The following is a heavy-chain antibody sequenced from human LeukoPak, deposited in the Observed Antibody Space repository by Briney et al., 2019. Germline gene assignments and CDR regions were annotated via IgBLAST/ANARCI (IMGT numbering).Heavy chain of an antibody. Sequence: PSETLSLTCAVYGGSFSGYYWNWIRQPPGKGLEWIGEINHSGSTNYNPSLKSRVTISVDTSKNQFSLKLSSVTAADTAVYYCARAGEYCSSTSCYFKAFDIWGQGTMVTVSS. D-gene: IGHD2-2*01. J-gene: IGHJ3*02. CDR3: ARAGEYCSSTSCYFKAFDI. CDR2: INHSGST. CDR1: GGSFSGYY. V-gene: IGHV4-34*01.